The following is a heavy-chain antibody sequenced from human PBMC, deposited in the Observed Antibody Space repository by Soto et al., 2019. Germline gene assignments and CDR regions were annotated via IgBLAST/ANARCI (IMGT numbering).Heavy chain of an antibody. J-gene: IGHJ4*02. V-gene: IGHV3-15*01. Sequence: GGSLRLSCAASGFTFSNAWMSWVRQAPGKGLEWVGRIKSKTDGGTTDYAAPVKGRFTISRDDSKNTLYLQMNSLKTEDTAVYYCTTSPYGDSDFDYWGQGTLVTVSS. CDR2: IKSKTDGGTT. CDR1: GFTFSNAW. D-gene: IGHD4-17*01. CDR3: TTSPYGDSDFDY.